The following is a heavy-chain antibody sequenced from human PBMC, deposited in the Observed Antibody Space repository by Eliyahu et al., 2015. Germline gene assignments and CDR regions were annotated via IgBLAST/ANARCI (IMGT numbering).Heavy chain of an antibody. CDR2: IYTSGST. D-gene: IGHD3-10*01. CDR1: GGSISSYY. V-gene: IGHV4-4*07. Sequence: QVQLQESGPGLVKPXETLSLTCTVXGGSISSYYWXWIRQPAGKGLEWIGRIYTSGSTNYNPXLKSRVTMSVDTSKNQFSLKLSSVTAADTAVYYCARVVVRGVSYAFDIWGQGTMVTVSS. J-gene: IGHJ3*02. CDR3: ARVVVRGVSYAFDI.